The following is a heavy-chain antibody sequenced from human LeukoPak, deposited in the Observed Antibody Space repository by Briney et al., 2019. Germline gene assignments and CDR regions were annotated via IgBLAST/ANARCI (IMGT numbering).Heavy chain of an antibody. D-gene: IGHD3-16*01. CDR3: ARGHYDDYE. J-gene: IGHJ4*02. V-gene: IGHV3-7*01. CDR2: IKEHGSET. Sequence: GGSLRLSCAASGFTVSTYWMNWVRQAPGKGLEWVANIKEHGSETYYVDSVKGRFTISRDNAKNSLYLQMNSLGAEDTAVYYCARGHYDDYEWGRGTLVTVSS. CDR1: GFTVSTYW.